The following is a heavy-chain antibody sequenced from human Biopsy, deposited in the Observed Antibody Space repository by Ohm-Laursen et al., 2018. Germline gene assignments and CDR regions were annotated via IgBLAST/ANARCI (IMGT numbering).Heavy chain of an antibody. V-gene: IGHV4-61*01. Sequence: GTLSLTCRVSGDSVSSGSHHWSWIRQSPGNGLEWIGERSYSGSTGYSGSANDNPSLKSRITISADTSRNEFSLRLASVTAADTAVYYCASFVAGGGGVGAWGQGTLVTVSS. CDR2: RSYSGSTGYSGSA. D-gene: IGHD3-16*01. CDR1: GDSVSSGSHH. J-gene: IGHJ5*02. CDR3: ASFVAGGGGVGA.